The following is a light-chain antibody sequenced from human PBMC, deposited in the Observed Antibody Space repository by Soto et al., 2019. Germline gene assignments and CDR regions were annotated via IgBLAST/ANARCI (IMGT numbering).Light chain of an antibody. Sequence: QSALTQPASVSGSPGQSITISCTGTGSDVGGYNYVSWYQHHPGKAPKLMIFDVSNRPSGVSDRFSGSKSGNTASLTISGLQAEDEADYYCGSYTSSTTLYVFGTGTKVTVL. CDR1: GSDVGGYNY. J-gene: IGLJ1*01. CDR3: GSYTSSTTLYV. V-gene: IGLV2-14*01. CDR2: DVS.